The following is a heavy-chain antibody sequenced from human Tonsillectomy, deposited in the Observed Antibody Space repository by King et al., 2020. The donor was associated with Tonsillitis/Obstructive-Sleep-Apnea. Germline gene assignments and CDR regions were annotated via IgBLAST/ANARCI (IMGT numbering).Heavy chain of an antibody. D-gene: IGHD1-26*01. J-gene: IGHJ3*02. CDR2: IFYSGGT. CDR3: ARESSIVGDGLDI. V-gene: IGHV4-59*01. CDR1: GDSISPDY. Sequence: QLQESGPGLVKPSETLSLTCTVSGDSISPDYWSWIRQPPGKGLEWVGYIFYSGGTNYNPSHKCRVSISVDRSKNQVSLRLRSVTAADTAVYYFARESSIVGDGLDIWGQGTLVTVSS.